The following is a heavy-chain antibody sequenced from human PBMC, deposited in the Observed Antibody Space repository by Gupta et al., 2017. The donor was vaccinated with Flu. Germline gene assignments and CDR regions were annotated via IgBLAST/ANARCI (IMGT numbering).Heavy chain of an antibody. CDR2: IYSGGST. D-gene: IGHD3-10*01. CDR1: GFSVSNYY. V-gene: IGHV3-66*02. Sequence: EVQLVESGGNLVQPGGSLRLSCAASGFSVSNYYMSWVRQAPGKGLEWISSIYSGGSTYHADSVMGRFTISRDNSKNALYLQMNSLRAEDTAVYYCARGESNYYYGSGTYYDNWGQGTLVTVSS. J-gene: IGHJ4*02. CDR3: ARGESNYYYGSGTYYDN.